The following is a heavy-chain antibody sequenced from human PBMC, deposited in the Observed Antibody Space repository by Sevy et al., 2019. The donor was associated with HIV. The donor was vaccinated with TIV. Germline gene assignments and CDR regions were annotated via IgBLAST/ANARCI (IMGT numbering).Heavy chain of an antibody. J-gene: IGHJ3*01. CDR1: GYSFTSYW. D-gene: IGHD3-22*01. CDR2: IYPGDSDT. CDR3: ARQGRHYYDSSGYYFVEP. Sequence: GESLKISCKGSGYSFTSYWIGWVRQMPGKGLEWMGIIYPGDSDTRYSQSFQGQVTISADKSISTAYLQWSSLKASDTAMYYCARQGRHYYDSSGYYFVEPWGQGTMVTVSS. V-gene: IGHV5-51*01.